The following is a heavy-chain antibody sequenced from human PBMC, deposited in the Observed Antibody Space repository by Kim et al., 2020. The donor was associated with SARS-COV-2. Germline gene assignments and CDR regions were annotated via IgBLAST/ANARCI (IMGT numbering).Heavy chain of an antibody. V-gene: IGHV7-4-1*02. D-gene: IGHD3-9*01. CDR2: INTNTGNP. J-gene: IGHJ6*02. Sequence: ASVKVSCKASGYTFTSYAMNWVRQAPGQGLEWMGWINTNTGNPTYAQGFTGRFVFSLDTSVSTAYLQISSLKAEDTAVYYCARDRPSADLNFDWFHYGMDVWGQGTTVTVSS. CDR1: GYTFTSYA. CDR3: ARDRPSADLNFDWFHYGMDV.